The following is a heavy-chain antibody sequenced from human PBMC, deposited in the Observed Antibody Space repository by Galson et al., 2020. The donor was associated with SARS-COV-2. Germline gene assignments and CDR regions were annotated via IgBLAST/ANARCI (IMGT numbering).Heavy chain of an antibody. CDR1: GFTFSSYS. V-gene: IGHV3-48*04. Sequence: GGSLRLSCAASGFTFSSYSMNWVRQAPGKGLEWVSYISSSSSTIYYADSVKGRFTISRDNAKNSLYLQMNSLRAEDTAVYYCARDRAAAGIGLDYGGQGTLVTVSS. CDR3: ARDRAAAGIGLDY. CDR2: ISSSSSTI. D-gene: IGHD6-13*01. J-gene: IGHJ4*02.